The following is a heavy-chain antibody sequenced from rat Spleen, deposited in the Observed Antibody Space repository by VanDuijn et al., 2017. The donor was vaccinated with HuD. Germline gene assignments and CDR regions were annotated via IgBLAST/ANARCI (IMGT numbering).Heavy chain of an antibody. V-gene: IGHV2-15*01. CDR1: GFSLTSYS. CDR3: TRDRLQWFDY. J-gene: IGHJ2*01. CDR2: MWSGGGT. D-gene: IGHD1-1*01. Sequence: QVQLKESGPGLVQPSETLSLTCTVSGFSLTSYSVSWVRQPSGKGPEWMGRMWSGGGTAYNSALKSRLSISRDTSKSQVFLKMNSLQAEDTAIYHCTRDRLQWFDYWGQGVMVTVSS.